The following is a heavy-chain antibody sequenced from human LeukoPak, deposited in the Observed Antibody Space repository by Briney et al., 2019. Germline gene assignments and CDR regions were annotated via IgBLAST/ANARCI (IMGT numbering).Heavy chain of an antibody. Sequence: PSETLSLTCTVSGGSISSYYWSWIRQPPGKGLEWIGYIYYSGSTNYNPSLKSRVTISVDTSKNQFSLKLSSVTAADTAVYYCAREVDYGDYVRFFDYWGQGTLVTVSS. D-gene: IGHD4-17*01. J-gene: IGHJ4*02. CDR3: AREVDYGDYVRFFDY. V-gene: IGHV4-59*12. CDR1: GGSISSYY. CDR2: IYYSGST.